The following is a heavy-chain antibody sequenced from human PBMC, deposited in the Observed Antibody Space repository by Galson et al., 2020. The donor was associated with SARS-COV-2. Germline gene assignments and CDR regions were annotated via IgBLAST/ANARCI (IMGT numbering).Heavy chain of an antibody. CDR2: FDPEDGET. Sequence: ASVKVSCKVSGYTLTELSMHWVRQAPGKGLEWMGGFDPEDGETIYAQKFQGSVTMTEDTSTDTAYMELSSLRSEDTAVYYCATVPQYYYDSSGYYFRDYWGQGTLVTVSS. D-gene: IGHD3-22*01. J-gene: IGHJ4*02. CDR3: ATVPQYYYDSSGYYFRDY. CDR1: GYTLTELS. V-gene: IGHV1-24*01.